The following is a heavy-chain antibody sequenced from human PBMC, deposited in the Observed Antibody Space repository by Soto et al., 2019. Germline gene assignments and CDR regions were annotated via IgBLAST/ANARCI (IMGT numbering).Heavy chain of an antibody. Sequence: PSETLSLTCAVYGGSFSGCYWSWIRQPPGKGLEWIGEINHSGSTNYNPSLKSRVTISVDTSKNQFSLKLSSVTAADTAVYYCARGRATVTTTRRYYYYGMDVWGQGTTVTVSS. D-gene: IGHD4-17*01. CDR1: GGSFSGCY. CDR2: INHSGST. V-gene: IGHV4-34*01. J-gene: IGHJ6*02. CDR3: ARGRATVTTTRRYYYYGMDV.